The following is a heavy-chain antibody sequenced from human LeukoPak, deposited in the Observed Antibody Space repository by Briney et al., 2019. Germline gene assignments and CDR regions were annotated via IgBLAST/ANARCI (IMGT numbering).Heavy chain of an antibody. CDR1: GFTFSSYG. CDR3: AKELVRGMVDLYYMDV. CDR2: IRYDGSNK. Sequence: PGGSLRLSCAASGFTFSSYGMHWVRQAPGKGLEWVAFIRYDGSNKYYADSVKGRFTISRDNSKNTLYLQMNSLRAEDTAVYYCAKELVRGMVDLYYMDVWGKGTTVTISS. D-gene: IGHD3-10*01. J-gene: IGHJ6*03. V-gene: IGHV3-30*02.